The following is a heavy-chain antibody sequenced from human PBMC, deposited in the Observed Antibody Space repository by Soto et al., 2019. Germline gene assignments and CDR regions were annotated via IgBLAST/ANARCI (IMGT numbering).Heavy chain of an antibody. CDR1: EFTFSRHG. V-gene: IGHV3-33*01. J-gene: IGHJ6*03. D-gene: IGHD3-10*01. Sequence: QVQLVESGGGVVQPGRSLRLSCAASEFTFSRHGMHWVRQAPGKGLQWVGVIWSDGSNEVYADSVKGRFIISRANSKSILDLQMNSLRAEDTAVDYCERERTFGDNKHNYMDVWGTGITFTVSS. CDR2: IWSDGSNE. CDR3: ERERTFGDNKHNYMDV.